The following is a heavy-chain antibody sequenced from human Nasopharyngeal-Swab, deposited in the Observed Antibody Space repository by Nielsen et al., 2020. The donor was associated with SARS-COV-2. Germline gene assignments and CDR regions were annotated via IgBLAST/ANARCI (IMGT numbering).Heavy chain of an antibody. CDR3: AGAYYDFWSGPGYYYYYMDV. CDR2: IYSGGST. D-gene: IGHD3-3*01. J-gene: IGHJ6*03. V-gene: IGHV3-53*01. Sequence: VRQAPGKGLEWVSVIYSGGSTYYADSVKGRFTISRDNSKNTLYLQMDSLRAEDTAVYYCAGAYYDFWSGPGYYYYYMDVWGKGTTVTVSS.